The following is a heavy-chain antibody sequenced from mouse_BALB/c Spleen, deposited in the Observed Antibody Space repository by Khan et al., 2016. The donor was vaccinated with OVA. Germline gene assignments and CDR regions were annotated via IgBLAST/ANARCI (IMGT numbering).Heavy chain of an antibody. J-gene: IGHJ3*01. CDR1: GYTFTSYY. D-gene: IGHD3-1*01. CDR2: INPSDGGT. V-gene: IGHV1S81*02. Sequence: QVQLQQPGAELVKPGASVKLSCKASGYTFTSYYMYWVKQRPGQGLEWIGGINPSDGGTNFNEKFKSKATLTVDKSSSTASMQLSSLTSEDSAVYYCTRSGLAAFAYWGQGTLVTVSA. CDR3: TRSGLAAFAY.